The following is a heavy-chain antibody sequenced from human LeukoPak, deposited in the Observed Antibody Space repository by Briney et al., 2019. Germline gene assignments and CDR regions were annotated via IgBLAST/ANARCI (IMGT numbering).Heavy chain of an antibody. CDR1: GFTFSSYS. CDR3: ARETWSGSYFDY. CDR2: IKEDGSEK. V-gene: IGHV3-7*01. Sequence: GGSLRLSCAASGFTFSSYSMNWVRQAPGKGLEWVANIKEDGSEKYYVDSVRGRFTISRDNAKNSLYLQMNSLGAADTAVYYCARETWSGSYFDYWGQGTLVTVSS. D-gene: IGHD1-26*01. J-gene: IGHJ4*02.